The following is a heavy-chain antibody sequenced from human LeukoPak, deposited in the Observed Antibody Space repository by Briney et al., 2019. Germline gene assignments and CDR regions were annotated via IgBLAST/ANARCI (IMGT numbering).Heavy chain of an antibody. CDR2: IQYDGINK. CDR1: GFDFRNYG. Sequence: GGSLRLSCAASGFDFRNYGMHWVRDAPSKGLEWVTFIQYDGINKYYGDSVRGRFSISRDNSKNTLYLQMHSLRVDDMAMYYCVKSSSSQTAEDFWGQGTLVTVSS. V-gene: IGHV3-30*02. CDR3: VKSSSSQTAEDF. J-gene: IGHJ4*02. D-gene: IGHD2-21*02.